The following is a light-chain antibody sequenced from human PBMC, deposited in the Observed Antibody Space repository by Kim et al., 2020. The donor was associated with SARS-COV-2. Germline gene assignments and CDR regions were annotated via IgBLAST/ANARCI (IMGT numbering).Light chain of an antibody. Sequence: QTVIISCSVNNSNIGSHYVYWYQQFPGTAPRLLISRNNLRPSGVPDRFSGSKSGTSASLTISGLRSEDEADYYCASWDDSLTPLYVFATGTKVTVL. CDR3: ASWDDSLTPLYV. CDR1: NSNIGSHY. V-gene: IGLV1-47*01. CDR2: RNN. J-gene: IGLJ1*01.